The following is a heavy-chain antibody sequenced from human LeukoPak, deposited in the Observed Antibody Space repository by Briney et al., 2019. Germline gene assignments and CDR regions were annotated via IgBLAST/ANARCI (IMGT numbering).Heavy chain of an antibody. V-gene: IGHV3-23*01. CDR1: GFTFSSYG. CDR2: ISGSGGST. CDR3: AKLTEYSSGWYRKNFDY. J-gene: IGHJ4*02. Sequence: RPGGSLRLSCAASGFTFSSYGMSWVRQAPGKGLEWVSAISGSGGSTYYADSVKGRFTISRDNSKNTLYLQMNSLRAEDTAVYYCAKLTEYSSGWYRKNFDYWGQGTLVTVSS. D-gene: IGHD6-19*01.